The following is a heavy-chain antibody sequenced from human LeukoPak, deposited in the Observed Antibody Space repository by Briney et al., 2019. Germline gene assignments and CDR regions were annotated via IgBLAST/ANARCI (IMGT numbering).Heavy chain of an antibody. Sequence: GGSLRLSCAASGFPFSTYWMDWVRQAPGKGLVWVTRINSEGTYTTYADSVKGRFTISRDNAKNTLYLQMNSLRAEDTAVYYCARGRPHGNDYWGQGTLVTVSS. D-gene: IGHD4-23*01. J-gene: IGHJ4*02. CDR1: GFPFSTYW. CDR3: ARGRPHGNDY. CDR2: INSEGTYT. V-gene: IGHV3-74*01.